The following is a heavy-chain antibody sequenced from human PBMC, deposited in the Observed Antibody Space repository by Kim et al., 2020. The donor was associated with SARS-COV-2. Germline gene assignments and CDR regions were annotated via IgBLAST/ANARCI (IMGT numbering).Heavy chain of an antibody. CDR2: IYHSGST. J-gene: IGHJ4*02. D-gene: IGHD3-22*01. CDR3: ARGETYYYDSSGYYPRD. Sequence: SETLSLTCAVSGGSISSGGYSWSWIRQPPGKGLEWIGYIYHSGSTYYNPSLKSRVTISVDRSKNQFSLKLSSVTAADTAVYYCARGETYYYDSSGYYPRDWGQGTLVTVSS. V-gene: IGHV4-30-2*01. CDR1: GGSISSGGYS.